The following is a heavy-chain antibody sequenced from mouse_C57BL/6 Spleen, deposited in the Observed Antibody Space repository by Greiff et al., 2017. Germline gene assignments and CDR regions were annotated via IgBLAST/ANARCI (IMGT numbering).Heavy chain of an antibody. V-gene: IGHV1-54*01. CDR1: GYAFTNYL. CDR2: INPGSGGT. J-gene: IGHJ3*01. Sequence: QVQLQQSGAELVRPGTSVKVSCKASGYAFTNYLIEWVKQRPGQGLEWIGVINPGSGGTNYNEKFKGKATLTADQSSSTAYMQLSSLTSEDSAVYFCARSGFAYWGQGTLVTVSA. CDR3: ARSGFAY.